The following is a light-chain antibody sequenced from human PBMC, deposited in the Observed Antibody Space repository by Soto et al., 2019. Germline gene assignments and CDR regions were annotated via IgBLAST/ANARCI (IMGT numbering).Light chain of an antibody. J-gene: IGKJ5*01. CDR1: ERIYSAY. V-gene: IGKV3-20*01. CDR3: QQYGNSTIT. Sequence: EVLFTQSPGTLSLSRGERATLSCRASERIYSAYLGWYQQKPGQAPRLLIYGTSSRETGIPERFSGSGSGTEFTLTISRLEPEDFAVYYCQQYGNSTITFGQGTRLEIK. CDR2: GTS.